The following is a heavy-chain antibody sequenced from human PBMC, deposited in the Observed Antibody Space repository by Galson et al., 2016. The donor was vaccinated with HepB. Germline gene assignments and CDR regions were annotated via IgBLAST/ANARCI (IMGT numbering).Heavy chain of an antibody. CDR3: ARVDEGYYYLIDY. CDR2: IGSRSSPI. J-gene: IGHJ4*02. CDR1: GFTFSSYA. V-gene: IGHV3-48*02. Sequence: SLRLSCAASGFTFSSYALNWVRQAPGKGLAWVSYIGSRSSPIQYADSVKGRFTISRDNAKNSLYLQMNSLRDEDTAVYYCARVDEGYYYLIDYWGQGTLVTVSS. D-gene: IGHD3-22*01.